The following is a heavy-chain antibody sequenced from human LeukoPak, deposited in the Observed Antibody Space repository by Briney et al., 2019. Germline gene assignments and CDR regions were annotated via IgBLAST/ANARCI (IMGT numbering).Heavy chain of an antibody. V-gene: IGHV3-7*01. CDR1: GFIFSNYA. CDR3: ARDYGGSDFDY. Sequence: GGSLRLSCAASGFIFSNYAFHWVRRAPGKGLEWVANINQDGSEKHYVDSVKGRFTISRDNAKNSLYLQINSLSAEDTAVYYCARDYGGSDFDYWGQGTLVTVSS. D-gene: IGHD3-16*01. CDR2: INQDGSEK. J-gene: IGHJ4*02.